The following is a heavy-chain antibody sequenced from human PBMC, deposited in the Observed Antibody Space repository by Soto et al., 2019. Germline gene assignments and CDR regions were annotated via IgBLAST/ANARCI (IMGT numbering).Heavy chain of an antibody. D-gene: IGHD2-15*01. J-gene: IGHJ1*01. V-gene: IGHV3-48*02. CDR1: GFTFSSYS. Sequence: PGGSLRLSCAASGFTFSSYSMNWVRQAPGKGLEWVSFISTSSNSISYADSVKGRFTISRDNAYNSLYLQMNSRRDEDTAVYYCARDGSDLLADWGQGTLVTVSS. CDR3: ARDGSDLLAD. CDR2: ISTSSNSI.